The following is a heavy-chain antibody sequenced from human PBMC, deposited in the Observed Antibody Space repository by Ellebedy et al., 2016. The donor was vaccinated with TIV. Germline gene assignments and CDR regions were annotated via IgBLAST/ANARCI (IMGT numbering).Heavy chain of an antibody. CDR1: GFTFSSYS. V-gene: IGHV3-21*01. J-gene: IGHJ3*02. Sequence: PGGSLRLSCAASGFTFSSYSMNWVRQAPGKGLEWVSSISSSSSYIYYADSVKGRFTISRDNAKNSLYLQMNSLRAEDTAVYYCARDLTYYYDSSGSDAFDIWGQGTMVTVSS. D-gene: IGHD3-22*01. CDR2: ISSSSSYI. CDR3: ARDLTYYYDSSGSDAFDI.